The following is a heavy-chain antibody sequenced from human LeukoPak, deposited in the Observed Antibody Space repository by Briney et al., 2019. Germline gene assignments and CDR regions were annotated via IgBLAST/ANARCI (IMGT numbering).Heavy chain of an antibody. CDR2: IYYSGST. Sequence: SETLSLTCTVSGGSISSYYWSWIRQPPGKGLEWIGYIYYSGSTNYKPSLKSRVTISVDTSKNQFSLKLSSVTAADTAVYYCARGDTTMVRGVIYYYYYMDVWGKGTTVTVSS. J-gene: IGHJ6*03. D-gene: IGHD3-10*01. CDR1: GGSISSYY. V-gene: IGHV4-59*01. CDR3: ARGDTTMVRGVIYYYYYMDV.